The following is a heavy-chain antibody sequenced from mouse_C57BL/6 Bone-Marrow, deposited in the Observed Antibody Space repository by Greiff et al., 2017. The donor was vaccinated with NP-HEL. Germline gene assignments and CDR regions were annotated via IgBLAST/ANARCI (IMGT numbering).Heavy chain of an antibody. J-gene: IGHJ4*01. Sequence: VQLQQPGTELVKPGASVKLSCKASGYTFTSYWMHWVKQRPGQGLEWIGNINPSNGGTNYNEKFKSKATLTVDKSSSTAYMQLSSLTSEDSAVYYCARIWPHYYGSSYGGDYAMDYWGQGTSVTVSS. CDR2: INPSNGGT. D-gene: IGHD1-1*01. V-gene: IGHV1-53*01. CDR1: GYTFTSYW. CDR3: ARIWPHYYGSSYGGDYAMDY.